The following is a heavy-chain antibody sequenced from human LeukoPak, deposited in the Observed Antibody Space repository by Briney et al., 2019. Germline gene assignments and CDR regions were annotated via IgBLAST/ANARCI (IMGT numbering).Heavy chain of an antibody. V-gene: IGHV3-30-3*01. CDR1: GFTFSSYA. Sequence: GGSLRLSRAASGFTFSSYAMHWVRQAPGKGLEWVAVISYDGSNKYYADSVKGRFTISRDNSKNTLYLQMNSLRAEDTAVYYCARGDGRGYSSSSSLDYWGQGTLVTVSS. CDR3: ARGDGRGYSSSSSLDY. CDR2: ISYDGSNK. D-gene: IGHD6-13*01. J-gene: IGHJ4*02.